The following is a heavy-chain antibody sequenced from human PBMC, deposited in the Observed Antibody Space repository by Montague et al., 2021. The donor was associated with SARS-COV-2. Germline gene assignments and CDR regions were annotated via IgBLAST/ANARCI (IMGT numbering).Heavy chain of an antibody. V-gene: IGHV4-59*01. J-gene: IGHJ3*02. CDR1: GGSISTYY. D-gene: IGHD3-10*01. CDR2: IYYSGST. Sequence: SETLSLTCTVSGGSISTYYWCWIRQPPGKGLEWIGYIYYSGSTNYYPSLKSRVTISVDTSKNKFSLKLSSVTAADTAVYYCASAGITMVRGVNRWAFDNWGQGTMVTVSS. CDR3: ASAGITMVRGVNRWAFDN.